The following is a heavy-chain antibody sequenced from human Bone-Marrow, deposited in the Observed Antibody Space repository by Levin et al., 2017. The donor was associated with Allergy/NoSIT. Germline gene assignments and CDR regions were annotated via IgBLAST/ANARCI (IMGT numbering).Heavy chain of an antibody. Sequence: ASVKVSCKASGYTFTGYYMHWVRQAPGQRLEWMGWINPNSGGTNYAQKFQGRVTMTRDTSISTAYMELSRLRSDDTAVYYCARVWVGGNGALGYWGQGTLVTVSS. V-gene: IGHV1-2*02. CDR2: INPNSGGT. CDR1: GYTFTGYY. J-gene: IGHJ4*02. D-gene: IGHD1-1*01. CDR3: ARVWVGGNGALGY.